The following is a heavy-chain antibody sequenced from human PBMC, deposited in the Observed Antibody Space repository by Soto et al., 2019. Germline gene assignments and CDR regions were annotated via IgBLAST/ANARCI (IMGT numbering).Heavy chain of an antibody. CDR3: ATPGYCSGLSCYDTLDY. CDR2: IYPGNSDT. D-gene: IGHD2-15*01. CDR1: GYSFTSYW. Sequence: LGESLKISCKGSGYSFTSYWIAWVRQVPGKGLEWMGIIYPGNSDTRYSPYFQGQVTISADKSISTAYLQWRSLKASDTAMYYCATPGYCSGLSCYDTLDYWGQGSLVTVSS. J-gene: IGHJ4*02. V-gene: IGHV5-51*01.